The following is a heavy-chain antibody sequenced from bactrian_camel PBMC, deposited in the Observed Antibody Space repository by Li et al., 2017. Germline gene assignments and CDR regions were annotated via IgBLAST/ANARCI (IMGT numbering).Heavy chain of an antibody. CDR1: YTYCIDD. D-gene: IGHD4*01. J-gene: IGHJ4*01. Sequence: HVQLVESGGGSVQAGGSLRLSCGYTYCIDDMSWYRQAPGKEREFVSSINEDDSTTYADSVKGRFTISKDNAKNTVFLQMHSLKSEDTALYYCATDPTLILVTAGSVFGHWGQGTQVTVS. CDR2: INEDDST. V-gene: IGHV3S53*01. CDR3: ATDPTLILVTAGSVFGH.